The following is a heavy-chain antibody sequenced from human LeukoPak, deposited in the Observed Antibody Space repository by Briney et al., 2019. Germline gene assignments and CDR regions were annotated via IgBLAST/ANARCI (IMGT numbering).Heavy chain of an antibody. CDR2: ISTDNGDT. V-gene: IGHV1-18*01. CDR3: AREGLGELTLDC. Sequence: ASVKVSCKSSGYTFTTYGITWVRQAPGQGLEWMGWISTDNGDTNYAQKLQGRVTMTTDTSTSTAYMELRSLRSDDTAVYYCAREGLGELTLDCWGQGTLVTVSS. D-gene: IGHD3-16*01. CDR1: GYTFTTYG. J-gene: IGHJ4*02.